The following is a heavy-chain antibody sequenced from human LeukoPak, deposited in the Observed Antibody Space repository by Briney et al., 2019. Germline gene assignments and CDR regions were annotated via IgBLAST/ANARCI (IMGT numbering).Heavy chain of an antibody. D-gene: IGHD6-13*01. CDR3: AKDLRSRIAAAGAPDY. Sequence: GGSLRLSCAASGFTFSSYGMHWVGQTPGKGLECVAFIRYVGGNQYYTDSVKGRLTISRDNSKTTIYLQMNSLRAEDTAVYCCAKDLRSRIAAAGAPDYWGQGTLVTVSS. CDR2: IRYVGGNQ. J-gene: IGHJ4*02. V-gene: IGHV3-30*02. CDR1: GFTFSSYG.